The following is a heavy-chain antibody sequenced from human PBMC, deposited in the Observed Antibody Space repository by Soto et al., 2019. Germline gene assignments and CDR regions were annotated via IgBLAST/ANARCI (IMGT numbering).Heavy chain of an antibody. V-gene: IGHV5-10-1*01. Sequence: GESLKISCQASGYRFSNYWITWVRQMPGKGLEWMGTIDPNDYYSNNSPSFQGHVTISADTSINTAYLHWSSLKASDTAIYYCARRLSGPKEEYNAYCFYGLDVWGQGTTVTVSS. CDR3: ARRLSGPKEEYNAYCFYGLDV. J-gene: IGHJ6*02. CDR2: IDPNDYYS. D-gene: IGHD1-1*01. CDR1: GYRFSNYW.